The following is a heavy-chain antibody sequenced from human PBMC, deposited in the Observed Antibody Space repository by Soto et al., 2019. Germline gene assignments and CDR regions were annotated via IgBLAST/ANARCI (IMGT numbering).Heavy chain of an antibody. CDR1: GFTFSSYS. CDR3: ARDWRPDQWLALFDY. J-gene: IGHJ4*02. D-gene: IGHD6-19*01. V-gene: IGHV3-21*01. CDR2: ISSSSSYI. Sequence: GGSLRLSCAASGFTFSSYSMNWVRQAPGKGLEWVSSISSSSSYIYYADSVKGRFTISRDNAKNSLYLQMNSLRAEDTAVYYCARDWRPDQWLALFDYWGQGTLVTVSS.